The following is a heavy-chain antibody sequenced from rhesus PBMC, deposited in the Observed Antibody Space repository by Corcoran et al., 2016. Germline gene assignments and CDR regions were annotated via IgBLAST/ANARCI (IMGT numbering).Heavy chain of an antibody. CDR2: IGGSSGST. CDR1: GGPLSAYY. Sequence: QVQLQESGPGLVKPSEPLSLPSAASGGPLSAYYRNWLRRPPGKGLEWIGYIGGSSGSTYYNPSLKSRVTISTDTSKNQFSLRLSSVTAADTAVYYCARRLYSGSWNYFDYWGQGVLVTVSS. J-gene: IGHJ4*01. CDR3: ARRLYSGSWNYFDY. V-gene: IGHV4-165*02. D-gene: IGHD6-25*01.